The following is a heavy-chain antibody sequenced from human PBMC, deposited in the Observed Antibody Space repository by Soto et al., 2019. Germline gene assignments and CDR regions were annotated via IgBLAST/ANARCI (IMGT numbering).Heavy chain of an antibody. J-gene: IGHJ4*02. Sequence: GASVKVSCEACGYTFTSHAMHWVRQAPGQRLEWMGWINAGNGNTKYSQKFQGRVTITRDTSASTAYMELSSLRSEDTAVYYCARGITLPTPLDYWGQGTLVTVSS. D-gene: IGHD1-20*01. CDR1: GYTFTSHA. CDR2: INAGNGNT. V-gene: IGHV1-3*01. CDR3: ARGITLPTPLDY.